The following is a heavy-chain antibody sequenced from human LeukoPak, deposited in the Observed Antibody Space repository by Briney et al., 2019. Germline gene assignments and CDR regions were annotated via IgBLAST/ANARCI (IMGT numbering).Heavy chain of an antibody. J-gene: IGHJ4*02. CDR3: AKESPPGGGVVPAAPDY. V-gene: IGHV3-43*01. Sequence: PGGSLRLSCAASGFNFEDYTMHWVRQTPGKGLEWVSLINWDGGSTYYADSVKGRFTISRDNSKNTLYPQMNSLRAEDTAVYYCAKESPPGGGVVPAAPDYWGQGTLVTVSS. D-gene: IGHD2-2*01. CDR1: GFNFEDYT. CDR2: INWDGGST.